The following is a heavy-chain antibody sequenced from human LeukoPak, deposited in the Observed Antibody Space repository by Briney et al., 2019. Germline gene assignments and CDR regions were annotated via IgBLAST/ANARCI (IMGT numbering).Heavy chain of an antibody. D-gene: IGHD3-10*01. CDR2: INPNTGAT. CDR3: VRDYNGRQVSWFDP. Sequence: ASVKVSCKASGYTFIQYYIYWVRQAPGQGLEWMGWINPNTGATHYAQIFQGRVTMTRDTSISTAYMELSRLTSDDTAVYFCVRDYNGRQVSWFDPWGQGTLVTVSS. V-gene: IGHV1-2*02. CDR1: GYTFIQYY. J-gene: IGHJ5*02.